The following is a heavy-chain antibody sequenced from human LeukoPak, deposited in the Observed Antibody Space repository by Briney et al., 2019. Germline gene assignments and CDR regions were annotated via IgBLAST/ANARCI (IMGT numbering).Heavy chain of an antibody. D-gene: IGHD3-16*01. V-gene: IGHV3-74*01. CDR3: ARHDSNWFDP. CDR2: MNTDGSRT. Sequence: GGSLRLSCAASGFTFSSYWMHWVRQAPGKGLVWVSHMNTDGSRTSYADSVKGRFTISRDNTKNTLYLQMNSLRAEDTAVYYCARHDSNWFDPWGQGTLVTVSS. CDR1: GFTFSSYW. J-gene: IGHJ5*02.